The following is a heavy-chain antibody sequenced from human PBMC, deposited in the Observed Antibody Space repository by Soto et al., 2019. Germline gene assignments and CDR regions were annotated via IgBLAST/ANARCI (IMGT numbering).Heavy chain of an antibody. CDR2: ISSSSTTI. D-gene: IGHD3-10*01. CDR1: GFTFSSYS. V-gene: IGHV3-48*01. CDR3: ATGGVSGSYPNYYYYYYMDV. J-gene: IGHJ6*03. Sequence: GGSLRLSCAASGFTFSSYSMNWVRQAPGKGLEWVSYISSSSTTIYYADSVKGRFTISRDNAKNSLSLQVNSLRAEDTAVYYCATGGVSGSYPNYYYYYYMDVWGKGTTVTVSS.